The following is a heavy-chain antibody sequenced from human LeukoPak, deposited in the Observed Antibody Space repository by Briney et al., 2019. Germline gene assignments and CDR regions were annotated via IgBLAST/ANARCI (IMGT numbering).Heavy chain of an antibody. D-gene: IGHD5-18*01. V-gene: IGHV3-23*01. J-gene: IGHJ3*02. CDR1: GFTFSSYA. Sequence: GGSLGLSCAASGFTFSSYAMNWVRQAPGKGLEWVSGISGSGTNTYYADSVKGRFTISRDNSKNTLYLQMNSLRAEDTAVYYCARARSSYGYGDAFDIWGQGTMVTVSS. CDR2: ISGSGTNT. CDR3: ARARSSYGYGDAFDI.